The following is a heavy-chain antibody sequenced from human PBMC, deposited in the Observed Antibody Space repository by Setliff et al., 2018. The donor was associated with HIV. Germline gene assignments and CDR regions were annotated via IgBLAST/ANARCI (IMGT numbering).Heavy chain of an antibody. Sequence: GASVKVSCKASGYTFNSYAMNWVRQAPGQGLELMGWINTNTGNPTYAQGFTGRFVFSLDTSVSTAYLQISTLKAEDTAVYYCAEAHPGAYNWNYYNPPRWFDPWGQGTLVTVSS. J-gene: IGHJ5*02. CDR1: GYTFNSYA. CDR3: AEAHPGAYNWNYYNPPRWFDP. CDR2: INTNTGNP. V-gene: IGHV7-4-1*02. D-gene: IGHD1-7*01.